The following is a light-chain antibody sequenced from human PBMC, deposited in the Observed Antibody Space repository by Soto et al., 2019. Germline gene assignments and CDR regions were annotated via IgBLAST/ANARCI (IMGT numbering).Light chain of an antibody. CDR1: SSNIENNY. V-gene: IGLV1-47*01. J-gene: IGLJ2*01. CDR2: RNN. CDR3: AAWDDSLSGRGV. Sequence: QSVLTQPPSASGTPGQSVTISCSGSSSNIENNYVYWYQMVPGTAPKLLIYRNNQRPSGVPDRFSGSRSGTSASLAISGLRSEDEADYYCAAWDDSLSGRGVFGGGTKLTVL.